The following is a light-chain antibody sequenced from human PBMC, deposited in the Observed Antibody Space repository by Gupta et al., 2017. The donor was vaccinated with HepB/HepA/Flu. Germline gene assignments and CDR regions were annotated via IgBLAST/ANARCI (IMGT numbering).Light chain of an antibody. Sequence: IQMTQSPSSLSAIVGDRVTITCRANQSVSEYLNWYQHKPGKPPKLLIYVASSLASGVPSRFSGSGSETYYTLTITNLQPEDFATYYCQQSDSIPPTFGQGTILEIK. CDR1: QSVSEY. V-gene: IGKV1-39*01. J-gene: IGKJ2*01. CDR2: VAS. CDR3: QQSDSIPPT.